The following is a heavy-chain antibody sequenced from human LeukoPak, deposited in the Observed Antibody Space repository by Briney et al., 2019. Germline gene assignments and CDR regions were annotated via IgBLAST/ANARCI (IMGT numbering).Heavy chain of an antibody. CDR3: ATTYDLVGATEY. V-gene: IGHV1-24*01. J-gene: IGHJ4*02. CDR2: FDPEDGET. Sequence: ATVKVSCKVSGYTLTVLSMHWVRQAPGKGLEWMGGFDPEDGETIYAQKFQGRVTMTEDTSTDTAYMELSSLRSEDTAVYYCATTYDLVGATEYWGQGTLVTVSS. CDR1: GYTLTVLS. D-gene: IGHD1-26*01.